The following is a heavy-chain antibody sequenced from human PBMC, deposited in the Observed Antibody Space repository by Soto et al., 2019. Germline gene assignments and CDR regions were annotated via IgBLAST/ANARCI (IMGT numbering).Heavy chain of an antibody. CDR2: TYYRSEWYN. Sequence: PSQTLSLTCAISGDSVSSNSAAWNWIRQSPSRGLEWLGRTYYRSEWYNDYAVSVKSRITINPDTSKNQFSLQLNSVTPEDTAVYYCARSGYCSGGSCYNWFDPWGQGTLVTVSS. V-gene: IGHV6-1*01. CDR1: GDSVSSNSAA. D-gene: IGHD2-15*01. J-gene: IGHJ5*02. CDR3: ARSGYCSGGSCYNWFDP.